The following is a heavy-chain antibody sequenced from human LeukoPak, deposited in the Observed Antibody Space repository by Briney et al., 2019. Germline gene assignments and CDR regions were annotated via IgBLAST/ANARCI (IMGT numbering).Heavy chain of an antibody. CDR3: ALSDILTGYYHY. CDR1: GFTFSSYE. CDR2: ISSSGSTI. D-gene: IGHD3-9*01. J-gene: IGHJ4*02. V-gene: IGHV3-48*03. Sequence: PGGSLRLSCAASGFTFSSYEMNWVRQAPGKGLEWVSYISSSGSTIYYADSVKGRFTISRDNAKNSLYLQMNSLRAEDTAVYYCALSDILTGYYHYWGQGTLDTVSS.